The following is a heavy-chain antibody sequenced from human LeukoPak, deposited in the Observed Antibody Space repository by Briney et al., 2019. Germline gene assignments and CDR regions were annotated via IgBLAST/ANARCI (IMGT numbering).Heavy chain of an antibody. CDR2: IFYGGST. Sequence: SETLSLTCTVSGGSISSGFYYWSWIRQPAGKGLEWIGSIFYGGSTFYNPSLKRRVTISVDTSKNQFSLNLTSVTAADTAVYYCARDAKRFYAANWFDPWGQGTLVTVSS. D-gene: IGHD2/OR15-2a*01. V-gene: IGHV4-39*07. CDR3: ARDAKRFYAANWFDP. J-gene: IGHJ5*02. CDR1: GGSISSGFYY.